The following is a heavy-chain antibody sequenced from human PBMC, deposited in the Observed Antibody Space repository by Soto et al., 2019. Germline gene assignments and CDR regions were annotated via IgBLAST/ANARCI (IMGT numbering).Heavy chain of an antibody. Sequence: EVQLLDSGGGLVQPGGSLRLSCAASEFTFSNYAMTWVRQGPGKGLEWVSGISGSGGRSYYADSVKGRFTISRDNSKSTLYLQFHSLRPADPAVYYCAKAYFVWSSEKTYYFDSWGRGTLVTVSS. D-gene: IGHD3-16*01. CDR3: AKAYFVWSSEKTYYFDS. CDR2: ISGSGGRS. J-gene: IGHJ4*02. V-gene: IGHV3-23*01. CDR1: EFTFSNYA.